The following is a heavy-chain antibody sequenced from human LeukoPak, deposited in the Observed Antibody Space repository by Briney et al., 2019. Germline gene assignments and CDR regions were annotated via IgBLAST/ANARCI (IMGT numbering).Heavy chain of an antibody. CDR1: GASISSST. J-gene: IGHJ6*02. CDR2: IYYIGST. CDR3: ARYREDTAMVDLDYYYGMDV. V-gene: IGHV4-59*01. D-gene: IGHD5-18*01. Sequence: SETLSLTCTVPGASISSSTWSWIRKPPGKDLEWMGYIYYIGSTNYNPSLKSRVTISVDTSKNQFSLKLSSVTAADTAVYYCARYREDTAMVDLDYYYGMDVWGQGTTVTVSS.